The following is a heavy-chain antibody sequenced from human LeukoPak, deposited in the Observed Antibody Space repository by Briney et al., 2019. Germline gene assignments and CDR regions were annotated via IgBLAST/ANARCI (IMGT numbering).Heavy chain of an antibody. D-gene: IGHD6-13*01. CDR1: GFTFSSYA. CDR2: ISYDGSNK. V-gene: IGHV3-30*01. Sequence: PGRSLRLSCAASGFTFSSYAMHWVRQAPGKGLEWVAVISYDGSNKHYADSVKGRFTISRDNSKNTLYLQMNSLRAEDTAVYYCARGGLSSSWYFYYYYYMDVWGKGTTVTVSS. CDR3: ARGGLSSSWYFYYYYYMDV. J-gene: IGHJ6*03.